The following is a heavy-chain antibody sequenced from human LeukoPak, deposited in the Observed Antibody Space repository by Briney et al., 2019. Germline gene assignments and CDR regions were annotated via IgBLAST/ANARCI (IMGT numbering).Heavy chain of an antibody. J-gene: IGHJ4*02. CDR2: INHSGST. V-gene: IGHV4-34*01. D-gene: IGHD6-13*01. Sequence: SETLSLTCAVYGGSFSGYYWRWIRQPPGKGLEWIGEINHSGSTNHNPSLKSRVTISVDTSKNQFSLKLSSVTAADTAVYYCARGQGVAAAGGRYYFDYWGQGTLVTVSS. CDR1: GGSFSGYY. CDR3: ARGQGVAAAGGRYYFDY.